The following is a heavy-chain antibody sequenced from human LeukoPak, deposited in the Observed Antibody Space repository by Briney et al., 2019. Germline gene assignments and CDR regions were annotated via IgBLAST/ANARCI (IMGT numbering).Heavy chain of an antibody. J-gene: IGHJ4*02. D-gene: IGHD5-18*01. CDR1: GFTFSSYS. CDR3: APDVDTAMRY. V-gene: IGHV3-21*01. Sequence: GGSLRLSCAAYGFTFSSYSMNWVRQAPGKGLEWVSSISSSSSYIYYADSVKGRFTISRDNAKNSLYLQMNSLRAEDTAVYYCAPDVDTAMRYWGQGTLVTVSS. CDR2: ISSSSSYI.